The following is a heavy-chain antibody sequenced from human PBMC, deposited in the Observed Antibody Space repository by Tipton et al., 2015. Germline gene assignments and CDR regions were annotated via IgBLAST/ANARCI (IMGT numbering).Heavy chain of an antibody. CDR1: GLFIGANNFF. CDR2: IYYSGGT. J-gene: IGHJ6*02. CDR3: AKHLSPYFYYYGMDV. Sequence: TLSLTCTVSGLFIGANNFFWGWIRQPPGKGLEWIGSIYYSGGTYYNASLKSRVTISIDTSKNQFSLKLTSLPARDTAVYFCAKHLSPYFYYYGMDVWGQGTTVTVSS. D-gene: IGHD2-21*01. V-gene: IGHV4-39*01.